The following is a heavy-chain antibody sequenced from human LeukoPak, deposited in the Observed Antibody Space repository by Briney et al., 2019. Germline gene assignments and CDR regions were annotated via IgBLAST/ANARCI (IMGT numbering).Heavy chain of an antibody. CDR3: ARRRSYYYDSSGYYFDY. Sequence: SETLSLTCTASGGSISSYYWSWIRQPPGKGLEWIGYIYYSGSTNYNPSFKSRVTISVDTSKNQFSLKLSSVTAADTAAYYCARRRSYYYDSSGYYFDYWGQGILVTVSS. D-gene: IGHD3-22*01. CDR1: GGSISSYY. J-gene: IGHJ4*02. V-gene: IGHV4-59*08. CDR2: IYYSGST.